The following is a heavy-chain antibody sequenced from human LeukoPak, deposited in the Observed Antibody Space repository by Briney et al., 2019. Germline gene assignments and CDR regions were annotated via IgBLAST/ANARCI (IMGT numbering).Heavy chain of an antibody. Sequence: SETLSLTCTVSGGSISSSSYYWGWIRQPPGKGLEWIGSIYYSGSTYYNPSLKSRVTISVDTSKNQFSLKLSSVTAADTAVYYCARQLGYCSSTSCYADKVDYWGQGTLATVSS. CDR1: GGSISSSSYY. CDR2: IYYSGST. D-gene: IGHD2-2*01. V-gene: IGHV4-39*01. CDR3: ARQLGYCSSTSCYADKVDY. J-gene: IGHJ4*02.